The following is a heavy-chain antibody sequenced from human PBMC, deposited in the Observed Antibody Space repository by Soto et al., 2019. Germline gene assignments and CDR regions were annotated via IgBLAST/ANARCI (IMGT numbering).Heavy chain of an antibody. Sequence: QVQLVESGGGVVQPGRSLRLSCAASGFTFSSYGMHWVRQAPGKGLEWVAVIWYDGSNKYYADSVKGRFTISRDNSKNTLYLQMNSLIAEDTAVYYCAREGYYYDSSGYHWYFDLWGRGTLVTVSS. V-gene: IGHV3-33*01. J-gene: IGHJ2*01. CDR2: IWYDGSNK. CDR3: AREGYYYDSSGYHWYFDL. D-gene: IGHD3-22*01. CDR1: GFTFSSYG.